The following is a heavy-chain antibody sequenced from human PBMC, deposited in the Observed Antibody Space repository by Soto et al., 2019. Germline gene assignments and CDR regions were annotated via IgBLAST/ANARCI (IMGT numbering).Heavy chain of an antibody. D-gene: IGHD6-19*01. CDR1: GGSISSYY. Sequence: SETLSLTCTVSGGSISSYYWSWIRQPPGKGLEWIGYIYYSGSTNYNPSLKSRVTISVDTSKNQFSLKLSSVTAADTAVYYCARGHSSGWIDAFDISGQGTTVTVSS. CDR2: IYYSGST. J-gene: IGHJ3*02. CDR3: ARGHSSGWIDAFDI. V-gene: IGHV4-59*01.